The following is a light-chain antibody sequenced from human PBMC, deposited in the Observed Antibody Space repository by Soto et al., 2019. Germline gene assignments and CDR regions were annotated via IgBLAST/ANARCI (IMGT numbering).Light chain of an antibody. CDR2: NAS. CDR1: QSISYY. CDR3: QQYNSYIT. V-gene: IGKV1-5*01. Sequence: DIQMTQSPSTLSASVGDRVTITCRASQSISYYLAWYQKKPGKAPKVLIWNASSLQRGVPSRFSGSGSGTEFTLTISSLQPDDFATYYCQQYNSYITFGQGTRLEIK. J-gene: IGKJ5*01.